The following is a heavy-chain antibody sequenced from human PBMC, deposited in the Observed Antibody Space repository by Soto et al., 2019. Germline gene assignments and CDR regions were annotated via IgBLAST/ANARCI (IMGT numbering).Heavy chain of an antibody. D-gene: IGHD6-19*01. Sequence: PSETLSLTCTVSGGSISSSSYYWGWIRQPPGKGLEWIGSIYYSGSTYYNPSLRSRVTISVDTSKNQFSLKLSSVTAADTAVYYCASPSVGGYSSGWSRHYYYYYGMDVWGQGTTVTAP. J-gene: IGHJ6*02. CDR2: IYYSGST. V-gene: IGHV4-39*01. CDR1: GGSISSSSYY. CDR3: ASPSVGGYSSGWSRHYYYYYGMDV.